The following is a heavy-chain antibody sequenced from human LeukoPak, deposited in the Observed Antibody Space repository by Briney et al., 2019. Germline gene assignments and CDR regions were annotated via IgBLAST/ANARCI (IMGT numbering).Heavy chain of an antibody. J-gene: IGHJ4*02. CDR3: VRDQMDIAASTSDY. Sequence: GGSLRLSCAASGFTFSRYWMSWVRQAPGRGLEWVANIKRDGSQKYYVVSVKGRFTISRDNAKNSLYLQMNSLRAEDTAMYYCVRDQMDIAASTSDYWGQGALVTVSS. CDR1: GFTFSRYW. D-gene: IGHD5-12*01. CDR2: IKRDGSQK. V-gene: IGHV3-7*01.